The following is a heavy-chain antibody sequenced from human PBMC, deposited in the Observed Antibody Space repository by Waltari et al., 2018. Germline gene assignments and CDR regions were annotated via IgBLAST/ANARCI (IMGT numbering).Heavy chain of an antibody. Sequence: QVQLVQSGAEVKKPGSSVKVSCKASGGTFSSYAISWVRQAPGQGLEWMGGIIPIFGTANYAQKFQGRVTITTDESTSTAYMELSSLRSEDTAVYYCAKEQQLTTRYYYYGMDVWGQGTTVTVSS. CDR2: IIPIFGTA. D-gene: IGHD6-13*01. CDR3: AKEQQLTTRYYYYGMDV. CDR1: GGTFSSYA. J-gene: IGHJ6*02. V-gene: IGHV1-69*05.